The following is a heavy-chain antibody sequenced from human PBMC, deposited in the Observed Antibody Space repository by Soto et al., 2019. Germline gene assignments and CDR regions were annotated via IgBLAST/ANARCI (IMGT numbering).Heavy chain of an antibody. CDR3: AREILDGSGSYGAFDI. D-gene: IGHD3-10*01. V-gene: IGHV4-4*02. CDR1: SGSISSSNW. J-gene: IGHJ3*02. CDR2: IYHSGST. Sequence: SETLSLTCAVSSGSISSSNWWSWVRQPPGKGLEWIGEIYHSGSTNYNPSLKSRVTISVDKSKNQFSLKLSSVTAADTAVYYCAREILDGSGSYGAFDIWGQGTMVTV.